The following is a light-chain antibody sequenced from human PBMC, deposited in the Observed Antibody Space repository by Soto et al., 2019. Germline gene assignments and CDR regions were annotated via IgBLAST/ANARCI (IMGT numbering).Light chain of an antibody. J-gene: IGKJ1*01. CDR2: GAS. CDR1: QSVGSN. Sequence: EILLTHSPSTLALSPVERATLSCRASQSVGSNLAWYQQKPGQAPRLLIYGASTRATGIPARFSGSGSGTEFTLTISSLQSEDFAVYYCQQYNNWPRTFGQGTKVDI. CDR3: QQYNNWPRT. V-gene: IGKV3-15*01.